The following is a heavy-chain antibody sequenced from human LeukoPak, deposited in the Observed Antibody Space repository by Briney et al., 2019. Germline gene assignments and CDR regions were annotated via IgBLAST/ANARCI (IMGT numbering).Heavy chain of an antibody. J-gene: IGHJ4*02. V-gene: IGHV3-11*01. Sequence: GGSLRLSCAASGFTFSDYYMSWIRQAPGKGREWGSYISSSGSTIYYADSVKGRFTISRDNAKNSLYLQMNSLRAEDTAVYYCATRYYGSGSYAMGYWGQGTLVTVSS. D-gene: IGHD3-10*01. CDR3: ATRYYGSGSYAMGY. CDR1: GFTFSDYY. CDR2: ISSSGSTI.